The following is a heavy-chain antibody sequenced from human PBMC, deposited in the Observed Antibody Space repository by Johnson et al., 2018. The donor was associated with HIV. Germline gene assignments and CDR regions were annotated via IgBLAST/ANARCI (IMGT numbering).Heavy chain of an antibody. D-gene: IGHD1-26*01. Sequence: VQLVESGGVVVQPGGSLRLSCAASGFTFDDYTMHWVRQAPGKGLEWVSAISGSGGSTYSADSVKGRFTISRDNSKNTLYLQMNSLRAEDTAVYYCAKSSRVSTTFDAFDIWGQGTMVTVSS. V-gene: IGHV3-23*04. J-gene: IGHJ3*02. CDR1: GFTFDDYT. CDR3: AKSSRVSTTFDAFDI. CDR2: ISGSGGST.